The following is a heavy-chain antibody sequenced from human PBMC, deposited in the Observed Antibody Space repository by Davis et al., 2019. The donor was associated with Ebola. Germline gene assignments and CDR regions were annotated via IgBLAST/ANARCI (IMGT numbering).Heavy chain of an antibody. V-gene: IGHV3-48*02. CDR2: ITKGSDAI. CDR1: GFVFSDFS. D-gene: IGHD3-10*02. CDR3: VRDYLFAFDS. J-gene: IGHJ4*02. Sequence: PGGSLRLSCAASGFVFSDFSMNWVRQAPGKGLEWITYITKGSDAIHYADSVKGRFTVSRDNAKNSVFLQMDSLKHEDTAVYYCVRDYLFAFDSWGQGTPVTVSS.